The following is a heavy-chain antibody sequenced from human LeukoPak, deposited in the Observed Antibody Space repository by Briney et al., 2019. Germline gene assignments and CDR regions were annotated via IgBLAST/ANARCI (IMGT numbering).Heavy chain of an antibody. Sequence: SETLSLTCTVSGGSISSSSYYWGWIRQPPGKGLEWIGSIHYSGSTNYNPSLKSRVTISVDTSKNQFSLQLNSVTPEDTAVYYCARGYFYMDVWGKGTTVTVSS. J-gene: IGHJ6*03. CDR1: GGSISSSSYY. V-gene: IGHV4-39*07. CDR3: ARGYFYMDV. CDR2: IHYSGST.